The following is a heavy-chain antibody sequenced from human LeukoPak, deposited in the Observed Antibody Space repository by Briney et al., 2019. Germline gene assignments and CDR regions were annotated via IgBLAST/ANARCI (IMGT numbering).Heavy chain of an antibody. V-gene: IGHV3-7*03. CDR1: GFAFSTYC. CDR2: IDQDGSDR. Sequence: GGSLRLSCAASGFAFSTYCMAWVRQAPGKGLEWVANIDQDGSDRYYVDSVKGRFAISRDNSKNSLFLQMNSLRAEDTAVYYCAKSSYYDSSGYYREYYFDYWGQGTLVTVSS. J-gene: IGHJ4*02. CDR3: AKSSYYDSSGYYREYYFDY. D-gene: IGHD3-22*01.